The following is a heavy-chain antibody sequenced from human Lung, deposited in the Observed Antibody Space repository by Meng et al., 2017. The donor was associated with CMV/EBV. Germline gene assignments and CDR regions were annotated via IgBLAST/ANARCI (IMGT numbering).Heavy chain of an antibody. Sequence: ASXXVSXKASGYTFTSYDINWVRQATGQGLEWMVWMNPNSGNTGYAQKFQGRVTMTRNTSISTAYMELSSLRSEDTAVYYCARGFLAAKSGLRSLTYWGQGTLVTVSS. CDR1: GYTFTSYD. V-gene: IGHV1-8*01. CDR2: MNPNSGNT. J-gene: IGHJ4*02. D-gene: IGHD2-15*01. CDR3: ARGFLAAKSGLRSLTY.